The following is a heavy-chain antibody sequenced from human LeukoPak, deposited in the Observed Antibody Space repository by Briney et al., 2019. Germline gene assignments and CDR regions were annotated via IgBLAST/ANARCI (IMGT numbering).Heavy chain of an antibody. CDR2: ISSSSSYI. Sequence: GGSLRLSCAASGFTFSSYGMHWVRQAPGKGLEWVSSISSSSSYIYYADSVKGRLTISRDNAKNSLYLQMNSLRAEDTAVYYCARDGNYYGSGSYPYGMDVWGQGTTVTVSS. V-gene: IGHV3-21*01. D-gene: IGHD3-10*01. CDR3: ARDGNYYGSGSYPYGMDV. J-gene: IGHJ6*02. CDR1: GFTFSSYG.